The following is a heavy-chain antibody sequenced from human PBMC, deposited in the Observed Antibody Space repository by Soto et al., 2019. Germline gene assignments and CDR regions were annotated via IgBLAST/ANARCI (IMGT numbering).Heavy chain of an antibody. CDR1: GFTFSRNW. D-gene: IGHD3-22*01. CDR3: ARGALYYYDSSSS. J-gene: IGHJ4*02. CDR2: INSDGSTT. V-gene: IGHV3-74*01. Sequence: GGSLRLSCAASGFTFSRNWMHWARQAPGKGLVWVSRINSDGSTTTYADSVKGRFTISRDNAKNTVYLQMNSLRAEDTAVYYCARGALYYYDSSSSWGQGTLVTVSS.